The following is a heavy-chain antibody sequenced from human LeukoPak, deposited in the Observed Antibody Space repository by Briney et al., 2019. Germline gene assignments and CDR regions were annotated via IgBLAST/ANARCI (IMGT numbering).Heavy chain of an antibody. CDR2: ISHGGST. V-gene: IGHV4-38-2*02. D-gene: IGHD4-17*01. Sequence: SETLSLTCTVSGYSISSGYFWGWIRQPPGKGLEWIGTISHGGSTYYNPSLKSRVTISVDTSKNQFSLNLSSATAADTAVFYCARATVTTEGDYFDYWGQGTLVTVSS. J-gene: IGHJ4*02. CDR1: GYSISSGYF. CDR3: ARATVTTEGDYFDY.